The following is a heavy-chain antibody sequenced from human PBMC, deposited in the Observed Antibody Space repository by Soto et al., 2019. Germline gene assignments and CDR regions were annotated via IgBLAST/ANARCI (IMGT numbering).Heavy chain of an antibody. J-gene: IGHJ6*02. CDR2: IGSSNTFV. Sequence: VESGGGLVEPGGSLRLSCETTGFNFSNYAMSWVRQAPGKGLEWVSSIGSSNTFVYYSESVEGRFTLSRDNAKNSVSLQMTSLRVEDSGLYYCAKDFELPDGDYYHYGMDVWGQGTTVSVSS. V-gene: IGHV3-21*01. D-gene: IGHD1-1*01. CDR3: AKDFELPDGDYYHYGMDV. CDR1: GFNFSNYA.